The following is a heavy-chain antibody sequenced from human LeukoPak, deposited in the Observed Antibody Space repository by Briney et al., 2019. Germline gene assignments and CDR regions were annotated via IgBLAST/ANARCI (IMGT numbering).Heavy chain of an antibody. CDR3: AKVVGATAGRDY. V-gene: IGHV3-30*18. CDR1: GFTFSSYG. J-gene: IGHJ4*02. CDR2: ISYDGSNK. Sequence: GGSLRLSCAASGFTFSSYGMHWVRQAPGKGLEWVAVISYDGSNKYYADSVKGRFTISRDNSKNTLYLQMNSLRAEDTAVYYCAKVVGATAGRDYWGQGTLVTVSS. D-gene: IGHD1-26*01.